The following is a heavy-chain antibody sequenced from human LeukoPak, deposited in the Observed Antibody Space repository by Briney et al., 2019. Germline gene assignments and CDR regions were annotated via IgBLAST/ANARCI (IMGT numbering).Heavy chain of an antibody. CDR1: GDSISSYY. Sequence: SETLSLTCTVSGDSISSYYWSWIRQPPGKGLEWIGEINHSGSTNYNPSLKSRVTISVDTSKNQFSLKLSSVTAADTAVYYCARHASVLRYFDWLLPFDYWGQGTLVTVSS. V-gene: IGHV4-34*01. D-gene: IGHD3-9*01. CDR3: ARHASVLRYFDWLLPFDY. J-gene: IGHJ4*02. CDR2: INHSGST.